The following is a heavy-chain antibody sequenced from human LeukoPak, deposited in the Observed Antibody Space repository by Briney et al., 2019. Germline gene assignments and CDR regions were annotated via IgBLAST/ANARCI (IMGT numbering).Heavy chain of an antibody. J-gene: IGHJ6*02. D-gene: IGHD6-13*01. CDR1: GGSISSYY. CDR2: IYTSGST. Sequence: SSETLSLTCAVSGGSISSYYWSWIRQPAGKGLEWIGRIYTSGSTNYNPSLKSRVTMSVDTSKNQFSLKLSSVTAADTAVYYCAAAGPLTGYYYYYGMDVWGQGTTVTVSS. CDR3: AAAGPLTGYYYYYGMDV. V-gene: IGHV4-4*07.